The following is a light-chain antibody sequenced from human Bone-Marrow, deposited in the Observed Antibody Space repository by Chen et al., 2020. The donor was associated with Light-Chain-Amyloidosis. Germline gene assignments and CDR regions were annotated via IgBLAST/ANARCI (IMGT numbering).Light chain of an antibody. CDR3: CSYAGSSTLV. V-gene: IGLV2-23*02. Sequence: QFALTHTASVSGPPGPPIPTPCTGTSSDVGSYNLASWYHKHPGKAPQLMIFEVTKRPSGVSNRFSGSKSGNTASLTISGLQTEDEADYYCCSYAGSSTLVFGGGTKLTVL. CDR1: SSDVGSYNL. J-gene: IGLJ2*01. CDR2: EVT.